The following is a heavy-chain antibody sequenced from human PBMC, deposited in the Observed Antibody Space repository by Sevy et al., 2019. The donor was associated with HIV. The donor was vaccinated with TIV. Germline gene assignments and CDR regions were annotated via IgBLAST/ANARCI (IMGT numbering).Heavy chain of an antibody. Sequence: GGSLRLSCAASGFTFGSQWMTWDRQAPGEVLEWVDNIKEDGSGRFYVDSVKGRLTVSKDNAKKTLYLQMNNLRGKDRALYYCARLYSRSYGRGLDNWGQGALVTVSS. CDR1: GFTFGSQW. CDR3: ARLYSRSYGRGLDN. D-gene: IGHD4-4*01. CDR2: IKEDGSGR. J-gene: IGHJ4*01. V-gene: IGHV3-7*01.